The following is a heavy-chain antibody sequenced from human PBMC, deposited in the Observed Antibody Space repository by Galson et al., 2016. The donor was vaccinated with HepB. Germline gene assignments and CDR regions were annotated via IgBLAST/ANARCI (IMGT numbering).Heavy chain of an antibody. Sequence: SVKVSCKASGVTFRSYIITWVRQAPGQGLEWMGGIIPIFHNVKSAQKFQGRVIITADASTSTAYMELSSLRPEDTAVYYCATKPRYCSGENCYYFGMDIWGQGTLVIVSS. D-gene: IGHD2-15*01. CDR3: ATKPRYCSGENCYYFGMDI. CDR2: IIPIFHNV. CDR1: GVTFRSYI. V-gene: IGHV1-69*13. J-gene: IGHJ4*02.